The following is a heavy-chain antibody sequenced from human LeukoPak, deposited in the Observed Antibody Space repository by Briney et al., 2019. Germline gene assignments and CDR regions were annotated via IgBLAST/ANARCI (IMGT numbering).Heavy chain of an antibody. D-gene: IGHD2-8*02. J-gene: IGHJ4*02. CDR1: GGSISSSSYY. V-gene: IGHV4-39*07. CDR3: AILGRGEVDY. Sequence: PSETLSLTCTVSGGSISSSSYYWGWLRQPPGTGLEWIGSIYYSGSTYYNPSLKSRVTISVDTSKNQFSLKLSSVTAADTAVYYCAILGRGEVDYWGQGTLVTVSS. CDR2: IYYSGST.